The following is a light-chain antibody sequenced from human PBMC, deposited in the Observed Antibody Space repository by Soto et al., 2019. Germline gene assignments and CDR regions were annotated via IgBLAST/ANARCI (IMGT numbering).Light chain of an antibody. CDR1: QSLLHSNGYNY. CDR3: MQALQTPPT. J-gene: IGKJ5*01. Sequence: EIVMTPSPLSLPVTPGEPASISCRSSQSLLHSNGYNYLDWYLQKPGQSPQLLIYLGSNRASGVPDRFSGSGSGTDFTLKISRVEAEDVGVYYCMQALQTPPTFGQGTRLEIK. CDR2: LGS. V-gene: IGKV2-28*01.